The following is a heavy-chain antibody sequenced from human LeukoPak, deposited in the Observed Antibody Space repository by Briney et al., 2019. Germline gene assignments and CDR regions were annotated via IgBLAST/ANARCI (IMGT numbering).Heavy chain of an antibody. V-gene: IGHV3-30*04. Sequence: PGGSLRLSCAASGFTFSSYAMHWVRQAPGKGLECVAVISYDGTNKYYADSVKGRFTISRDDSKNTLYLQMNSLRTEDTAVYYCARGGWIQLWFYDYWGQGTLVTVSS. CDR3: ARGGWIQLWFYDY. CDR1: GFTFSSYA. J-gene: IGHJ4*02. D-gene: IGHD5-18*01. CDR2: ISYDGTNK.